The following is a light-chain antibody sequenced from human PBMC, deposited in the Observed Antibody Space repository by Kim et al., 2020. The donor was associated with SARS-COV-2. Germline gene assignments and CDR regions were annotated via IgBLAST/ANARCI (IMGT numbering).Light chain of an antibody. CDR1: QSVLYSSNNKNY. Sequence: DIVMTQSPDSLAVSLGERATINCKSSQSVLYSSNNKNYLAWYQQKPGQPPKLLIYLASTRESGVPDRFSGSGSGTDFTLTISSLQAEDVAVYYCQQSYSTPTFGQGTKLEI. CDR3: QQSYSTPT. CDR2: LAS. V-gene: IGKV4-1*01. J-gene: IGKJ2*01.